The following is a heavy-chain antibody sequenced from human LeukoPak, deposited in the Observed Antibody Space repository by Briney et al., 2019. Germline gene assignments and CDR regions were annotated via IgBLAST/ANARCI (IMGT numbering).Heavy chain of an antibody. CDR2: TSGSGVNS. Sequence: QPGGSLRLSCAASGFTLRSYDMSWVRQAPGKGLEWVAATSGSGVNSYYADSVRGRFTISRDNSQNTLYLQMDSLRAEDTALYYCAKEYSGYDFDYWGQGTLVTDSS. V-gene: IGHV3-23*01. J-gene: IGHJ4*02. CDR3: AKEYSGYDFDY. CDR1: GFTLRSYD. D-gene: IGHD5-12*01.